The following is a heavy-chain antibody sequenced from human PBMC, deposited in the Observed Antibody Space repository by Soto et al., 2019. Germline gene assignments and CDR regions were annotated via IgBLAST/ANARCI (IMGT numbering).Heavy chain of an antibody. CDR1: GGSISSYY. CDR2: IYYSGST. V-gene: IGHV4-59*08. D-gene: IGHD3-10*01. Sequence: TSETLSLTCTVSGGSISSYYWSWIRQPPGKGLEWIGYIYYSGSTNYNPSLKSRVTISVDTSKNQFSLKLSSVTAADTAVYYCASPGGYWGQGTLVTVSS. J-gene: IGHJ4*02. CDR3: ASPGGY.